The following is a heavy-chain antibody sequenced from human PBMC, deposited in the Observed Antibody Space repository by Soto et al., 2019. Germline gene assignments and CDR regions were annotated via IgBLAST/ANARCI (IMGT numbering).Heavy chain of an antibody. V-gene: IGHV2-5*02. J-gene: IGHJ4*02. CDR1: GFSLSTSGVG. D-gene: IGHD3-10*01. Sequence: QITLKESGPTLVKPTQTLTLTCTFSGFSLSTSGVGVGWIRQPPGKALEWLALIYWDDDKRYSPSLKSRLTSTKHPSKYPVVLTLTNMDPVDTATYYCAPGGESMVVFFGFDYWGQGTLVTVSS. CDR2: IYWDDDK. CDR3: APGGESMVVFFGFDY.